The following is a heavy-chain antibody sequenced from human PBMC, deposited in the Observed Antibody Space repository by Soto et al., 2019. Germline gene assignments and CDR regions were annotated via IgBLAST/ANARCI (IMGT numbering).Heavy chain of an antibody. CDR2: IYSGGTT. CDR1: GFTVSSNY. J-gene: IGHJ4*02. V-gene: IGHV3-66*01. CDR3: ARDHPYSRHFDY. D-gene: IGHD6-13*01. Sequence: EVQLVESGGGLVQPGGSLRLSCAASGFTVSSNYMSWVRQAPGKGLEWVSVIYSGGTTYYADSVKGRFTISTDNSKNTLYLQMNSLRAEDTAVYYCARDHPYSRHFDYWGQGTLVTVSS.